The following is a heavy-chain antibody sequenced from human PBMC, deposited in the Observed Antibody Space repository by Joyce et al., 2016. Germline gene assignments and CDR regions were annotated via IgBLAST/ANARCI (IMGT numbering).Heavy chain of an antibody. CDR2: ISSDGTNR. V-gene: IGHV3-64D*06. J-gene: IGHJ4*02. CDR1: GFTFSLFA. Sequence: EVQLVESGGGLVQPGGSLRLSCSASGFTFSLFAMHWIRQAPGKGLQNVSSISSDGTNRYYADSVRGRFTISRDNSKNTLYLQMSSLRSEDTALYYCVKEWEHLRVFDFWGQGTLVTVSS. D-gene: IGHD1-26*01. CDR3: VKEWEHLRVFDF.